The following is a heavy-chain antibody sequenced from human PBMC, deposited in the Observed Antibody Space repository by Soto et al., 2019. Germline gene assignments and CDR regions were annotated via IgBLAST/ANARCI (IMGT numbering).Heavy chain of an antibody. J-gene: IGHJ3*02. CDR2: VIPIFGTA. V-gene: IGHV1-69*01. CDR1: GGTFSSYA. CDR3: ARDRTYYYGAGSYYYPDAFDI. Sequence: QVPLVQSGAEVKKPRSSLKVSCKASGGTFSSYAISWVRQAPGQGLEWMGGVIPIFGTANYAQKFQGRVTITADESTSTAYMELSSVRSEDTAVYSCARDRTYYYGAGSYYYPDAFDIWGKGTIVTVS. D-gene: IGHD3-10*01.